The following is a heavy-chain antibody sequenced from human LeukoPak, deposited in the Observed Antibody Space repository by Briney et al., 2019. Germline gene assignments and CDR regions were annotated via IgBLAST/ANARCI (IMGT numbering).Heavy chain of an antibody. Sequence: GGSLRLSCAASGFTFSYYGMHWVRQAPGKGLEWVAVISYGGSNEYYADSVKGRFTISRDNSKNTLYLQMNSLRAEDTAAYYCAKGQLLYFDWFSSYYYYGMDVWGQGTTVTVSS. CDR2: ISYGGSNE. V-gene: IGHV3-30*18. D-gene: IGHD3-9*01. J-gene: IGHJ6*02. CDR3: AKGQLLYFDWFSSYYYYGMDV. CDR1: GFTFSYYG.